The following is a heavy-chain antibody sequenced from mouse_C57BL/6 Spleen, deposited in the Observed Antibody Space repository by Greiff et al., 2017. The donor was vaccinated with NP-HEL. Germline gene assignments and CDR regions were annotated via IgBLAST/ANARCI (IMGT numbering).Heavy chain of an antibody. V-gene: IGHV1-26*01. CDR1: GYTFTDYY. J-gene: IGHJ3*01. CDR2: INPNNGGT. Sequence: VQLQQSGPELVKPGASVKISCKASGYTFTDYYMNWVKQSHGKSLEWIGDINPNNGGTSYNQKFKGKATLTVDKSSSTAYMELRSLTSEDSAVYYCARRHYYGTPAWFAYWGQGTLVTVSA. CDR3: ARRHYYGTPAWFAY. D-gene: IGHD1-1*01.